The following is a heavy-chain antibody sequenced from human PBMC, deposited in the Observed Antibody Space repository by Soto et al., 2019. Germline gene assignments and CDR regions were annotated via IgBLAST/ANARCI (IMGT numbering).Heavy chain of an antibody. V-gene: IGHV3-7*04. D-gene: IGHD3-22*01. CDR1: GFTFSYYW. CDR3: ARGDYYDSSGPFSDAFDI. CDR2: IKPDGSEK. Sequence: PGGSLGLSCAASGFTFSYYWMSWVRQAPRKGLEWVANIKPDGSEKWYVESVKGRFTISRDNAKNSLYLQMNSLRAEDTAVYYCARGDYYDSSGPFSDAFDIWGQGTMVTRLL. J-gene: IGHJ3*02.